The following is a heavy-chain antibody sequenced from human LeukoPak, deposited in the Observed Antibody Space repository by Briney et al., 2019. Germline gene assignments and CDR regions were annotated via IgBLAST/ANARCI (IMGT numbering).Heavy chain of an antibody. CDR2: ISSSSSTI. CDR3: ARDHGSSSWYGPVDY. D-gene: IGHD6-13*01. Sequence: PGGSLRLSCAASGFTFSSYSMNWVRQAPGKGLEWVSYISSSSSTIYYADSVKGRFTISRDNAKNSLYLQMNSLRAEDTAVYYCARDHGSSSWYGPVDYWGQGTLVTVSS. V-gene: IGHV3-48*04. CDR1: GFTFSSYS. J-gene: IGHJ4*02.